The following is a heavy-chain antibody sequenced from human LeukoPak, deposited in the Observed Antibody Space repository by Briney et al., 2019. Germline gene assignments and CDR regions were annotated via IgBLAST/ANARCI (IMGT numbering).Heavy chain of an antibody. Sequence: ASVKVFCKASGYTFTSYGISWVRQAPGQGLEWMGWISAYNGNTNYAQKLQGRVTMTTDTSTSTAYMELRSLRSDDTAVYYCARNYCSSTSCYPWFDPWGQGTLVTVSS. J-gene: IGHJ5*02. D-gene: IGHD2-2*01. V-gene: IGHV1-18*04. CDR1: GYTFTSYG. CDR3: ARNYCSSTSCYPWFDP. CDR2: ISAYNGNT.